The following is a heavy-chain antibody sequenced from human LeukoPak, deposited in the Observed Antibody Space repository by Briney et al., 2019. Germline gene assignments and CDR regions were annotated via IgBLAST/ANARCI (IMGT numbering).Heavy chain of an antibody. D-gene: IGHD2-2*01. V-gene: IGHV1-2*02. Sequence: RASVKVSCKASGYTFTGYYMHWVRQAPGQGLEWMGWINPNSGGTNYAQKFQGRVTMTRDTSISTAYMELSRLRSDDTAVYYCARGVEDCSSTSCSPDFDYWGQGTLVTVSS. CDR3: ARGVEDCSSTSCSPDFDY. J-gene: IGHJ4*02. CDR1: GYTFTGYY. CDR2: INPNSGGT.